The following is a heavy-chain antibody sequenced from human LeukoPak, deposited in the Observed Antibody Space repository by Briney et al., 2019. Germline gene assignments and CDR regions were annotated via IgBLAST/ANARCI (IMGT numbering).Heavy chain of an antibody. D-gene: IGHD2-2*01. CDR2: IRYDGSNK. J-gene: IGHJ3*02. Sequence: GGSLRLSCAASGFTFSSYGMHWVRQAPGKELEWVAFIRYDGSNKYYADSVKGRFTISRDNSKNTLYLQMNRLRAEDTAVYYCAKRVVPAADAFDIWGQGTMVTVSS. CDR1: GFTFSSYG. V-gene: IGHV3-30*02. CDR3: AKRVVPAADAFDI.